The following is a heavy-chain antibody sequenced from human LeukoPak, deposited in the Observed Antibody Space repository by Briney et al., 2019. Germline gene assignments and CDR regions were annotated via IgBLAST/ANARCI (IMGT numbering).Heavy chain of an antibody. CDR2: ISAYNGNT. J-gene: IGHJ6*03. D-gene: IGHD3-22*01. CDR1: GYTFTSYG. Sequence: GASVKVSCKASGYTFTSYGINWVRQAPGQGLEWMGWISAYNGNTNYAQNLQGRGTMTTDTFTSTAYMEVRSLRSEDTAVYYCARSFMAYDSRLKNFYYMDVWGKGNTVTVSS. V-gene: IGHV1-18*01. CDR3: ARSFMAYDSRLKNFYYMDV.